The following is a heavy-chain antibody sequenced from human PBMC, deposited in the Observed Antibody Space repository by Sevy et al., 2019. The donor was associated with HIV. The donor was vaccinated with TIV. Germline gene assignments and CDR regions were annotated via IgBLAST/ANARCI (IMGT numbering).Heavy chain of an antibody. D-gene: IGHD3-3*01. CDR2: IHHSGST. CDR1: GGSISTNNW. CDR3: ARDLNDFWSGSLDV. V-gene: IGHV4-4*02. Sequence: SETLSLTCAVSGGSISTNNWWSWVRQSPGEGLEWIGEIHHSGSTNYNPSLKSRVTMSVDKSKNQFSLQLTSVTAADTAVYYCARDLNDFWSGSLDVWGQGTTVTVSS. J-gene: IGHJ6*02.